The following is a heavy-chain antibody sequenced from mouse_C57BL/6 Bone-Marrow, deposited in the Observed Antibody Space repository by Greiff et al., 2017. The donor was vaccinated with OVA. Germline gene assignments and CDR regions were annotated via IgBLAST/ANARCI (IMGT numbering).Heavy chain of an antibody. V-gene: IGHV1-80*01. CDR2: IYPGDGDT. Sequence: VQLQQSGAELVKPGASVKISCKASGYAFSSYWMNWVKQRPGKGLEWIGQIYPGDGDTNYNGKFKGKATLTADKSSSTAYMQLSSLTSEDSAVYFCARQGDYYGSSYCWYFDVWGTGTTVTVSS. D-gene: IGHD1-1*01. CDR1: GYAFSSYW. J-gene: IGHJ1*03. CDR3: ARQGDYYGSSYCWYFDV.